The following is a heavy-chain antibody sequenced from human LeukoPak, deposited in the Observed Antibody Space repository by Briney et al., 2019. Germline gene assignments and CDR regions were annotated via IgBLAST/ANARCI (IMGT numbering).Heavy chain of an antibody. CDR1: GGSISSSSYY. V-gene: IGHV4-39*07. CDR2: VYYSGST. J-gene: IGHJ4*02. CDR3: ASGGFGGDDGRFVDY. D-gene: IGHD2-21*02. Sequence: SETLSLTCTVSGGSISSSSYYWGWIRQPPGKGLEWIGSVYYSGSTNYNPSLKSRVTISVDTSKNQFSLKLSSVTAADTAVYYCASGGFGGDDGRFVDYWGQGTLVTVSS.